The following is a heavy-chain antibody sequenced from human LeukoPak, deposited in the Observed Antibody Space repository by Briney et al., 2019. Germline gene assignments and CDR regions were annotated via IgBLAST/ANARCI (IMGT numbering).Heavy chain of an antibody. J-gene: IGHJ5*02. CDR3: ALVVVPAAMIGWFDP. D-gene: IGHD2-2*01. Sequence: PSETLSLTCAVYGGSFSGYYWSWIRQPPGKGLEWIGEINHSGSTNYNPSLKSRVTISVDTSKNQFSLKLGSVTAADTAVYYCALVVVPAAMIGWFDPWGQGTLVTVSS. V-gene: IGHV4-34*01. CDR2: INHSGST. CDR1: GGSFSGYY.